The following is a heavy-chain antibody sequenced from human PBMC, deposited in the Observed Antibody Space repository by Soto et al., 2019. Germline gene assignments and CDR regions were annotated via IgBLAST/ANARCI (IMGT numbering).Heavy chain of an antibody. D-gene: IGHD2-8*02. Sequence: QVQLQQWGAGLLKPSETLSLTCAVSGGSFSGYYWTWIRQPPGTGLEWLGELNHSGRTNYNPSLKSRVTISVDTSKNQFSLKLTSVTAADTAVYYCARDKITGLFDYWGQGTLVTVSS. CDR3: ARDKITGLFDY. CDR2: LNHSGRT. J-gene: IGHJ4*02. CDR1: GGSFSGYY. V-gene: IGHV4-34*01.